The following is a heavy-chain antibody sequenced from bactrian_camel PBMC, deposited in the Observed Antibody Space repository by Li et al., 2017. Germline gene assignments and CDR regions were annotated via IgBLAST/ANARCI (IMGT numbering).Heavy chain of an antibody. CDR2: IDSDDLA. J-gene: IGHJ4*01. CDR3: AEGFLTTYCSGGDYLPSPYEYNY. V-gene: IGHV3S53*01. Sequence: HVQLVESGGGSVQAGGSLRLSCDASRYIFSAYCMGWSRQAPGKEREGVAAIDSDDLATYADDVKARFTISRDNARNTLYLQMNSLKPEDASIYVCAEGFLTTYCSGGDYLPSPYEYNYYGQGTQVTVS. CDR1: RYIFSAYC. D-gene: IGHD1*01.